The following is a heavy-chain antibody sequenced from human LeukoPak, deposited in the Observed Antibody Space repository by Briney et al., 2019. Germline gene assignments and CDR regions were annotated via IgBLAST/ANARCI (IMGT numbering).Heavy chain of an antibody. D-gene: IGHD1-1*01. CDR1: GFPFSGYA. CDR3: ARGGRPVGTYAFDI. CDR2: ISYDGSIE. V-gene: IGHV3-30*03. J-gene: IGHJ3*02. Sequence: GGSLRLSCAASGFPFSGYAMHWVRQAPGKGLEWVAIISYDGSIEHYADSVRGRSTVSRDNSKNTVYLQMNSLRAEDTAVYYCARGGRPVGTYAFDIWGQGTMVTVSS.